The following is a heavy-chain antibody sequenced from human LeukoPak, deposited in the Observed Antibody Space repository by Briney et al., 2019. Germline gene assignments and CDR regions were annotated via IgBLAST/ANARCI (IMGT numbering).Heavy chain of an antibody. V-gene: IGHV3-30*04. CDR1: GFTFSSYA. J-gene: IGHJ5*02. D-gene: IGHD3-10*01. CDR2: ISYDGSNK. Sequence: GGSLRLSCAASGFTFSSYAMHWVRQAPGKGLEWVAVISYDGSNKYYADSVKGRFTISRDNSKNTLYLQMNSLRAEDTAVHYCARDRYYGSGSWSYWFDPWGQGTLVTVSS. CDR3: ARDRYYGSGSWSYWFDP.